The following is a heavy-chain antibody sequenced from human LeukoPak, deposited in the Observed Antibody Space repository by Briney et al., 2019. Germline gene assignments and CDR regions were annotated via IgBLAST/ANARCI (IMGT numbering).Heavy chain of an antibody. J-gene: IGHJ3*02. CDR3: AKALGYRYGPNDAFDI. Sequence: GGSVRLSCAASGFTFSSYAMNWVRQAPGKGLEWVSGISGSGGTTYYADSVTGRFTISRDNSKNTLYLQMNSLRAEDTAVYYCAKALGYRYGPNDAFDIWGQGTMVTVSS. D-gene: IGHD5-18*01. V-gene: IGHV3-23*01. CDR2: ISGSGGTT. CDR1: GFTFSSYA.